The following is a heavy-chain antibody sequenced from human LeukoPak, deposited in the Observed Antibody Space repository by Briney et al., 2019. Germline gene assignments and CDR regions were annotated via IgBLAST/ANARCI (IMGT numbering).Heavy chain of an antibody. CDR1: GFTFDDYA. Sequence: GGSLRLSCAASGFTFDDYALYWVRQAPRKGLEWVTIIWFDGSNKNYADSVKGRFTISRDNSKNTLYLQMISLRAEDTAVYYCARGAYCSGGRCPGAFDIWGQGTMVTVSS. D-gene: IGHD2-15*01. J-gene: IGHJ3*02. CDR2: IWFDGSNK. V-gene: IGHV3-33*07. CDR3: ARGAYCSGGRCPGAFDI.